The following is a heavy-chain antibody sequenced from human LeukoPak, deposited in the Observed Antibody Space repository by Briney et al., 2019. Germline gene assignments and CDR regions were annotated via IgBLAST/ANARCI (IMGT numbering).Heavy chain of an antibody. CDR2: INPSGGST. V-gene: IGHV1-46*01. J-gene: IGHJ3*02. D-gene: IGHD1-7*01. CDR3: ARQPGGTTSAFDI. CDR1: GYTFTSYY. Sequence: ASVKVSCKASGYTFTSYYMHWVRQAPGQGLEWMGIINPSGGSTSYAQKFQGRVTITKEESTSTAYMELSSLRSEDTAVYYCARQPGGTTSAFDIWGQGTMVTVSS.